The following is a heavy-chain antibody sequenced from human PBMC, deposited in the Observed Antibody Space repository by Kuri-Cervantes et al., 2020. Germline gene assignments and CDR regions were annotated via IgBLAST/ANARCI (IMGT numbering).Heavy chain of an antibody. J-gene: IGHJ6*03. D-gene: IGHD6-13*01. V-gene: IGHV3-7*03. CDR2: IKQDGSEK. Sequence: GGSLRLSCAASGFTFSSYWMSWVRQAPGKGLEWVANIKQDGSEKYYVDSVKGRFTISRDNAKNSLYLQMNSLRAEDTAVYYCARGDSSWLGYYYYYMDVWGKGTTVTVSS. CDR1: GFTFSSYW. CDR3: ARGDSSWLGYYYYYMDV.